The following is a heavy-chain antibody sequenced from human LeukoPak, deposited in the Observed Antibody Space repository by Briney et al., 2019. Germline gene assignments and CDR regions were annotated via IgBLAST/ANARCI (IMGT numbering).Heavy chain of an antibody. Sequence: SETLSLTCNISEGSISHDYWVWVRQPPGRGLEWIAYIDYSGYTDYNPSVKSRVTMSIDTSKGQFTLHLRSVSAADTAIYYCTTCAPNRYWFAPWGQGIQVTVSS. CDR1: EGSISHDY. D-gene: IGHD2-2*01. CDR3: TTCAPNRYWFAP. V-gene: IGHV4-59*08. J-gene: IGHJ5*02. CDR2: IDYSGYT.